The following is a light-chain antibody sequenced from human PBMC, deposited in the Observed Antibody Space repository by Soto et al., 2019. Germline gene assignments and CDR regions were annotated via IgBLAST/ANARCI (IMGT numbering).Light chain of an antibody. J-gene: IGKJ1*01. CDR3: HQYNFWPT. CDR2: GTS. Sequence: MTQSPSSVSASVGDRITITCRASQDIGGNLAWYQQKPGQSPRLLIYGTSTRATGIPARFSGSGSGTEFTLTISSLQSEDFAVYYCHQYNFWPTFGQGTKVDIK. CDR1: QDIGGN. V-gene: IGKV3-15*01.